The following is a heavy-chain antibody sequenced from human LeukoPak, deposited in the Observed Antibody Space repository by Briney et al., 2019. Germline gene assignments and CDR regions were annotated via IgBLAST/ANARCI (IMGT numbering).Heavy chain of an antibody. J-gene: IGHJ6*03. Sequence: ASVKVSCKASGYTFTSYYMHWVRQAPGQGLEWMGIINPSGGSTSYAQKFQGRVTMTRDTSTSTVYVELSSLRSEDTAVYYCARDIAARRMYYYYYYMDVWGKGTTVTVSS. CDR2: INPSGGST. D-gene: IGHD6-6*01. CDR1: GYTFTSYY. CDR3: ARDIAARRMYYYYYYMDV. V-gene: IGHV1-46*01.